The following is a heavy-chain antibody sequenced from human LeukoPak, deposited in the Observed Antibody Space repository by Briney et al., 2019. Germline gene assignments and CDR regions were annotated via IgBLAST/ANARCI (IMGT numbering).Heavy chain of an antibody. D-gene: IGHD2-2*01. V-gene: IGHV4-4*07. CDR2: IYTSGST. CDR3: ARGYCSSTSCLNYYYYYMDV. CDR1: GGSISSYY. J-gene: IGHJ6*03. Sequence: SETLSLTCTVSGGSISSYYWSWIRQPAGKGLEWIGRIYTSGSTNYNPSLKSRVTMSVDTSKNQSSLKLSSVTAADTAVYYCARGYCSSTSCLNYYYYYMDVWGKGTTVTVSS.